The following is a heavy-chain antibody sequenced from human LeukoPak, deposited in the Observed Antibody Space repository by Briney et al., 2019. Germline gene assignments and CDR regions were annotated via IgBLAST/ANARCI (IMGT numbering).Heavy chain of an antibody. CDR1: GCTISSYY. J-gene: IGHJ4*02. D-gene: IGHD3-10*01. V-gene: IGHV4-4*07. CDR2: IYTSGST. Sequence: SETLSRNCTVSGCTISSYYWSWIRQPPGNGLEWIGRIYTSGSTNYNPSLKSRVTMSVDTSKNQFSLKLSSVTAADSAVYYCASVITMVRGGIGFDYWGQGTLVTVSS. CDR3: ASVITMVRGGIGFDY.